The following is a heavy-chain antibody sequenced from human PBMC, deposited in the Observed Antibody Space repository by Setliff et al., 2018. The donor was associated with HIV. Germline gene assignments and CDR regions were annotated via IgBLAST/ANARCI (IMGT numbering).Heavy chain of an antibody. CDR3: ARDPRPSNYRLLWYFDF. CDR1: GDSIDNKYY. V-gene: IGHV4-39*07. CDR2: IYYSGST. J-gene: IGHJ4*02. Sequence: PSETLSLTCVVSGDSIDNKYYWGWIRQPPGKGLEWIGSIYYSGSTYYNPSLKSRATISVDKSKKQFSLKVTSVTAADTAVYYCARDPRPSNYRLLWYFDFWGQGTLVTVSS. D-gene: IGHD2-2*01.